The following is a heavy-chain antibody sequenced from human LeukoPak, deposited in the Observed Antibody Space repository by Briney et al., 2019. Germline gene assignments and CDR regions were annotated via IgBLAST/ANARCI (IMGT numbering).Heavy chain of an antibody. CDR3: AREGYYDILTGYYY. J-gene: IGHJ4*02. Sequence: SETLSLTCTVSGGTISSGGYYWSWIRQHPGKGLEWIGYIYYSGSTYYNPSLKSRVTISVDTSKNQFSLKLSSVTAADTAVYYCAREGYYDILTGYYYWGQGTLVTVSS. V-gene: IGHV4-31*03. D-gene: IGHD3-9*01. CDR2: IYYSGST. CDR1: GGTISSGGYY.